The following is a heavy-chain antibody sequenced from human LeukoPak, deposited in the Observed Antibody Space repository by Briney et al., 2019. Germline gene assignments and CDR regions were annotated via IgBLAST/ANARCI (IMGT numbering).Heavy chain of an antibody. Sequence: GASLRLSCAASGFTFSSYAMSWVRQAPGKGLEWVSAISGSGGSTYYADSVKGRFTISRDNSKNTLYLQMNSLRAEDTAVYYCAKSVRWFGDVADYWGQGTLVTVSS. D-gene: IGHD3-10*01. CDR1: GFTFSSYA. J-gene: IGHJ4*02. V-gene: IGHV3-23*01. CDR2: ISGSGGST. CDR3: AKSVRWFGDVADY.